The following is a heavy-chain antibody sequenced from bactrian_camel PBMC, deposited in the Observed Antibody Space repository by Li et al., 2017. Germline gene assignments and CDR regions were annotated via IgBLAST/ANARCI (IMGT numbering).Heavy chain of an antibody. Sequence: VQLVESGGDLVQPGGSLRLSCAASGLTFGIYWMYWVRQAPGKGLEWVSSISNGGGTTYYADSVKGRFTISRDNAKNTIYLQMNSLKPDDTAVYFCTRDGSGWYLDYWGQGTQVTVS. J-gene: IGHJ4*01. V-gene: IGHV3S1*01. CDR1: GLTFGIYW. D-gene: IGHD6*01. CDR3: TRDGSGWYLDY. CDR2: ISNGGGTT.